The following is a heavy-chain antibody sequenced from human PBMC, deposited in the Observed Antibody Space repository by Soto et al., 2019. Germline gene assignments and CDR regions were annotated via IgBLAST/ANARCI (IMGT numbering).Heavy chain of an antibody. J-gene: IGHJ6*02. CDR2: INAGNGNT. D-gene: IGHD6-13*01. CDR3: ARPASSLDYYYGMDV. V-gene: IGHV1-3*01. CDR1: GYTFTSYA. Sequence: QVQLVQSGAEVKKPGASVKVSCKASGYTFTSYAMHWVRQAPGQGLEWMGWINAGNGNTKYSQKFQGRVTITRDTSASTAYMELSSLRSEDTAVYYCARPASSLDYYYGMDVWGQGTTVTVSS.